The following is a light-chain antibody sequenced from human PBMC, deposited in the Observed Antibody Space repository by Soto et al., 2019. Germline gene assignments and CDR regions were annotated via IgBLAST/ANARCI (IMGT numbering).Light chain of an antibody. CDR3: QHYNSYSEA. CDR1: QTISSW. CDR2: KAS. V-gene: IGKV1-5*03. Sequence: DIQMTQSPSTLSGSVGDRVTITCRSSQTISSWLAWYQQKPGKAPKLLIYKASTLKSGVPSRFSGSGSGTEFTLTIRSLQPDDFATYYCQHYNSYSEAFGKGTK. J-gene: IGKJ1*01.